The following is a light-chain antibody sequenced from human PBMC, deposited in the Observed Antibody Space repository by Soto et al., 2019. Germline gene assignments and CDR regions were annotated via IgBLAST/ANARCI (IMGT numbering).Light chain of an antibody. V-gene: IGKV3-11*01. CDR1: QSVSSY. Sequence: EIVLTQSPATLSLSPGERATLSCRASQSVSSYLAWYQQKPGQAPRLLIYDASNRATGIPARFSGSGSGTDFTPPTSSLEPEDFAVYYCQQRSNWPITFGQGTRLEIK. CDR3: QQRSNWPIT. J-gene: IGKJ5*01. CDR2: DAS.